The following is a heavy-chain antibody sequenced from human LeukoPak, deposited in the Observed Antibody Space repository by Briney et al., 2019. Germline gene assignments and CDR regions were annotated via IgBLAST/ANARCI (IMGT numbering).Heavy chain of an antibody. CDR1: GFTVSSNY. CDR3: ARDRSSSVPYYGMDV. CDR2: IYSGGST. J-gene: IGHJ6*02. V-gene: IGHV3-53*04. D-gene: IGHD6-6*01. Sequence: GGSLRLSCAASGFTVSSNYMSWVRQAPGKGLEWVSVIYSGGSTYYADSVKGRFTISRHNSKNTLYLQMNSLRAEDTAVYYCARDRSSSVPYYGMDVWGQGTTVTVSS.